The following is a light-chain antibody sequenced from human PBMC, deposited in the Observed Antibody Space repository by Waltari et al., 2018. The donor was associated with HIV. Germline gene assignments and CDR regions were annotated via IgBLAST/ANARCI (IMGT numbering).Light chain of an antibody. CDR3: QQYNNWPPNT. CDR1: QSVSTN. V-gene: IGKV3-15*01. Sequence: MTQSTATLSVSPGERATLPCRASQSVSTNLAWYQQKPGQAPRLLIYGASTRATGLPARFSGSGSGTEFTLTISSLQSEDFAVYFCQQYNNWPPNTFGQGTKVEIK. CDR2: GAS. J-gene: IGKJ2*01.